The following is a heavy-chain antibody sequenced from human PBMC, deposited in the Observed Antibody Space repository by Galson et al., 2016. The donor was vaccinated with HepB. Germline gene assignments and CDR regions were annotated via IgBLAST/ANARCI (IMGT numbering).Heavy chain of an antibody. CDR3: ARPARGYCSGGTCPHPGYFDL. CDR1: GYSFTTFW. V-gene: IGHV5-51*01. J-gene: IGHJ2*01. Sequence: QSGAEVKKSGESLKISCTGSGYSFTTFWIGWVRQMPRKGLELMGIIYSGDSETKYNPSFQGQVTISVDKSTSTAYLQWNSLKASDTAMYYCARPARGYCSGGTCPHPGYFDLWGRGTLVTVSS. D-gene: IGHD2-15*01. CDR2: IYSGDSET.